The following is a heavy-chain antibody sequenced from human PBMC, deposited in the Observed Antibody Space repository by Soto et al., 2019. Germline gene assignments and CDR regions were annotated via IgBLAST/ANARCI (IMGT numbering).Heavy chain of an antibody. CDR2: IIPIFDIT. CDR3: ARPDEGGYSSNHHYYYALDV. V-gene: IGHV1-69*01. J-gene: IGHJ6*02. D-gene: IGHD3-22*01. CDR1: GGTFRSYS. Sequence: QVPLVQSGAEVKKPGSSVKVSCKASGGTFRSYSISWVRQAPGQGLEWMGGIIPIFDITNYAQKFQGRVTITADESTSTAHMELSSLGSDDTAVYYCARPDEGGYSSNHHYYYALDVWGQGTTVTV.